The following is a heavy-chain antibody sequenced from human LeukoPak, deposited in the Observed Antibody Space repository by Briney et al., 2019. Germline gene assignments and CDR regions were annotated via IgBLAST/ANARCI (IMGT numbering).Heavy chain of an antibody. J-gene: IGHJ4*02. CDR1: GFTVSTKY. D-gene: IGHD3-10*01. CDR3: AKDTSYDSGSHLGLDY. CDR2: ISWNSGSI. Sequence: GGSLRLSCAVSGFTVSTKYMNWVRQAPGKGLEWVSGISWNSGSIGYADSVKGRFTISRDNAKNSLYLQMNSLRAEDTALYYCAKDTSYDSGSHLGLDYWGQGTLVTVSS. V-gene: IGHV3-9*01.